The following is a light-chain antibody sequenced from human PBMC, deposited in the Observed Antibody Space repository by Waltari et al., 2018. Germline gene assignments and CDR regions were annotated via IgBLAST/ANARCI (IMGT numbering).Light chain of an antibody. V-gene: IGKV3-11*01. CDR2: DAS. Sequence: EIVLTQSPATLSLSPGERATLSCRASQSVSSYLAWYQLTPGQAPRLLIYDASNRATGIPARFCGSGSGTDFTLTISSLEPEDFAVYYCQQRSNWLTFGPGTKVDIK. CDR1: QSVSSY. CDR3: QQRSNWLT. J-gene: IGKJ3*01.